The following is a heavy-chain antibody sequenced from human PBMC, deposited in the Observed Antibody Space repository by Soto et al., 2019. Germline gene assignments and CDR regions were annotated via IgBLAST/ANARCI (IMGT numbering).Heavy chain of an antibody. CDR1: GFTFSSYG. V-gene: IGHV3-30*18. D-gene: IGHD5-18*01. J-gene: IGHJ4*02. CDR2: ISYDGSNK. Sequence: QVQLVESGGAVVQPGKSLRLSCAASGFTFSSYGMYWVRQAPGKGLEWVAAISYDGSNKYHADSVKGRFTISRDNSKNTLYLQMSSLRAEDTAVYYCAKDIVRYTYGACDYLGQGALVTVSS. CDR3: AKDIVRYTYGACDY.